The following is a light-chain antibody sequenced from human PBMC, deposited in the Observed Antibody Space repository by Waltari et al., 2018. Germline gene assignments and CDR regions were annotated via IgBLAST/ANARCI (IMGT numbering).Light chain of an antibody. V-gene: IGLV1-51*01. CDR1: SSNIGNHN. CDR3: ATWDNSLNNVV. J-gene: IGLJ2*01. CDR2: DND. Sequence: QSVLTQTPSVSAAPGPKVTISCSGSSSNIGNHNVSWHHQLPGSAPKLLIYDNDKRPSGIPDRFSGSKSGTSATLDITGLQTGDEAHYYCATWDNSLNNVVFGGGTKLTVL.